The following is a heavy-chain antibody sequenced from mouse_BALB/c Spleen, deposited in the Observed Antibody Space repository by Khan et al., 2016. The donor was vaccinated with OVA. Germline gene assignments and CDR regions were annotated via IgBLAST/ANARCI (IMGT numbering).Heavy chain of an antibody. CDR2: IRSSGST. Sequence: EVQLQESGPGLVKPSHSLSLTCTVTGYSITSDYAWNWIRQFPGNQLEWMGYIRSSGSTNYNPALKSRISITRDTSTNQFFLQLNSVTTEDTATYYCARDGSRYSDAMDYWGQGTSVTVSS. CDR1: GYSITSDYA. D-gene: IGHD2-3*01. V-gene: IGHV3-2*02. J-gene: IGHJ4*01. CDR3: ARDGSRYSDAMDY.